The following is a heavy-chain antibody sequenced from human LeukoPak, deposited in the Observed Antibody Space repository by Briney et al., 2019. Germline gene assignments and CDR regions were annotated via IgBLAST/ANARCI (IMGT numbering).Heavy chain of an antibody. CDR1: GFTFSSYA. Sequence: GGSLRLSCAASGFTFSSYAMSWVRQAPGKGLEWVAVISYDGSNKYYADSVKGRFTISRDNSKNTLYLQMNSLRAEDTAVYYCARAPDSITMVRGVGGYFDYWGQGTLVTVSS. V-gene: IGHV3-30*04. D-gene: IGHD3-10*01. J-gene: IGHJ4*02. CDR3: ARAPDSITMVRGVGGYFDY. CDR2: ISYDGSNK.